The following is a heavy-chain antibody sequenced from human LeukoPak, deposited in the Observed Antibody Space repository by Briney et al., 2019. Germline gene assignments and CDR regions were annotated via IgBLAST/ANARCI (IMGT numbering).Heavy chain of an antibody. J-gene: IGHJ4*02. CDR3: AKELGSTLVRDSSRFFGS. CDR1: GFTFSSYG. V-gene: IGHV3-30*18. D-gene: IGHD3-10*01. Sequence: PGWSLRLSCAACGFTFSSYGMHWVRQAPGKGLEGVAVISWDGSVSHYADSVKGRIAISRDNSKRTMYLQMSNLRAEDTAVYYCAKELGSTLVRDSSRFFGSWGQGTLVTVSS. CDR2: ISWDGSVS.